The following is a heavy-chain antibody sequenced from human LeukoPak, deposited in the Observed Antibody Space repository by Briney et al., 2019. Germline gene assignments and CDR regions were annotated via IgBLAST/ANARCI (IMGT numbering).Heavy chain of an antibody. CDR1: GFIFSNYA. D-gene: IGHD2-2*01. CDR3: AKEMPYYYMDV. CDR2: ISGSGDST. J-gene: IGHJ6*03. Sequence: GGSLRLSCAATGFIFSNYAMNWVRQAPGKGLEWVSIISGSGDSTHYADSVKGRFTISRDNSKNTLYLQMNSLRAEDTAVYYCAKEMPYYYMDVWGKGTTVTISS. V-gene: IGHV3-23*01.